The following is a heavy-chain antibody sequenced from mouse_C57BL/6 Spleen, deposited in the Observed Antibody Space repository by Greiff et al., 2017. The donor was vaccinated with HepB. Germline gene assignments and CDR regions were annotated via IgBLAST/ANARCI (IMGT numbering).Heavy chain of an antibody. Sequence: QVQLQQPGAELVKPGASVKLSCKASGYTFTSYWMQWVKQRPGQGLAWIGEIDPSDSYTNYNQKFKGKATLTVDTSSSTAYMQLSSLTSEDSAVYYCARKSGVFDYWGQGTTLTVSS. V-gene: IGHV1-50*01. CDR2: IDPSDSYT. CDR1: GYTFTSYW. J-gene: IGHJ2*01. CDR3: ARKSGVFDY. D-gene: IGHD4-1*01.